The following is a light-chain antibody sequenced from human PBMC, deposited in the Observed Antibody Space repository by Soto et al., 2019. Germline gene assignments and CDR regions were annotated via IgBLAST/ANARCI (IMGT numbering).Light chain of an antibody. J-gene: IGKJ1*01. V-gene: IGKV1-5*01. CDR3: QQYNSYSGT. CDR1: QSISSW. Sequence: DVQMTQSPSTLSASVGDRVTITFRASQSISSWLAWYQQKPGKAPKLLIYDASSLESGVPSRFSGSGSGTESTLTISSLQPDDFATYYCQQYNSYSGTFGQGTKVDIK. CDR2: DAS.